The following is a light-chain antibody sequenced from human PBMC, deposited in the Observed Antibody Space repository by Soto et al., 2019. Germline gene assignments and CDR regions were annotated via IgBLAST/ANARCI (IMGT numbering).Light chain of an antibody. CDR1: RSDIGIFNY. Sequence: QSVLTQPASVSGSPGQSITISCSGTRSDIGIFNYVSWYQQHPGKAPKLIIYEGTKRPSGVSNRFSGSKSGNTASLTVSGLQAEDEADYFCCSYTSTFSVFGGGTKLTVL. CDR3: CSYTSTFSV. J-gene: IGLJ3*02. V-gene: IGLV2-14*01. CDR2: EGT.